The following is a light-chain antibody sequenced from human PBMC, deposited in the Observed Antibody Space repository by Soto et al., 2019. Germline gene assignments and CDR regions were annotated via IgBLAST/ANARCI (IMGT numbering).Light chain of an antibody. CDR1: QSISSY. V-gene: IGKV1-39*01. J-gene: IGKJ4*01. CDR2: AAS. Sequence: IHMTHSPSSLSASVLYRVTITYLASQSISSYLNWYQQKPGKAPKLLIYAASSLQSGVPSRLSGSGSGIDFTLTINSLQPEDFATYYCQQSYSTPPTFGGGTKVDIK. CDR3: QQSYSTPPT.